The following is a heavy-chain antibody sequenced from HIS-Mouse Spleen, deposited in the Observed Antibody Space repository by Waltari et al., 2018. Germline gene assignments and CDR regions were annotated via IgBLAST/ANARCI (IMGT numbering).Heavy chain of an antibody. Sequence: QLQLQESGPGLVKPSETLSLTCTVSGGSISSSSYYWGWIRQPPGKGLEWIGSIYYSGITYSNPSLKSRVTISVDTSKNQFSLKLGSVTAADTAVYYCAREIPYSSSWYDWYFDLWGRGTLVTVSS. J-gene: IGHJ2*01. V-gene: IGHV4-39*07. CDR1: GGSISSSSYY. D-gene: IGHD6-13*01. CDR3: AREIPYSSSWYDWYFDL. CDR2: IYYSGIT.